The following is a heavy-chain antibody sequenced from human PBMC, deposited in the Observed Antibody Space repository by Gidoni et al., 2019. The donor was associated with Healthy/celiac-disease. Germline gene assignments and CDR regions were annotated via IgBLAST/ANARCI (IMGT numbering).Heavy chain of an antibody. J-gene: IGHJ3*02. D-gene: IGHD4-17*01. V-gene: IGHV3-66*02. CDR3: ARSNYDDYNAFDI. CDR1: GFTVSSNY. Sequence: EVQLVESGGGLVQPGGSLRLSCAASGFTVSSNYMSWVRQAPGTGLEWVSVIYSGGSTYYADSVKGRFTISRDNSKNTLYLQMNSLRAEDTAVYYCARSNYDDYNAFDIWGQGTMVTVSS. CDR2: IYSGGST.